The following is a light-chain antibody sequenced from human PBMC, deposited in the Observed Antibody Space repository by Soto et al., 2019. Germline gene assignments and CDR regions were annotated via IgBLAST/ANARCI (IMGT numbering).Light chain of an antibody. CDR2: GAS. CDR3: RQYCCFPWT. CDR1: QSVSSSY. J-gene: IGKJ1*01. V-gene: IGKV3-20*01. Sequence: EIVLTQSPGTLALSPGERATLSCRASQSVSSSYLAWYQQKPGQAPRLLIDGASSRATGIPDRFSGSESGTECTLTVRRLEREGFAGYYCRQYCCFPWTVREETKIEIK.